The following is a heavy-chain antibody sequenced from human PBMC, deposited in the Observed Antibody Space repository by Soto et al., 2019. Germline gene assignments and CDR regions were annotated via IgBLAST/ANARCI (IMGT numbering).Heavy chain of an antibody. CDR1: GFTFSSYA. CDR2: ISGSGGST. D-gene: IGHD6-19*01. J-gene: IGHJ6*03. V-gene: IGHV3-23*01. CDR3: AKVGVAVYYYYYMDV. Sequence: GGSLRLSCAASGFTFSSYAMSWVRQAPGKGLEWVSAISGSGGSTYYADSVKGRFTISRDNSKNTLYLQMNSLRAEDTAVYYCAKVGVAVYYYYYMDVWGKGTTVTVSS.